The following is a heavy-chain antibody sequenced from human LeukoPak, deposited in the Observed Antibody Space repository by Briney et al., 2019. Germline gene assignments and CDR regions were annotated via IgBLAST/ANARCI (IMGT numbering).Heavy chain of an antibody. CDR3: ARAKAKYYYGSGSYYNYNWFDP. CDR2: IYYSGST. CDR1: GGSISCGDYY. V-gene: IGHV4-30-4*01. D-gene: IGHD3-10*01. Sequence: SETLSLTCTVSGGSISCGDYYWSWIRQPPGKGLEWIGYIYYSGSTYYNPSLKSRVTISVDTSKNQFSLKLSSVTAADTAVYYCARAKAKYYYGSGSYYNYNWFDPWGQGTLVTVSS. J-gene: IGHJ5*02.